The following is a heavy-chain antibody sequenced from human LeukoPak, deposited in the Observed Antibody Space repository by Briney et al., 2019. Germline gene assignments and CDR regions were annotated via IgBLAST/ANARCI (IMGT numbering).Heavy chain of an antibody. CDR3: ARENPFSSSSPMWY. V-gene: IGHV3-7*01. J-gene: IGHJ4*02. CDR2: IKQDGSEK. D-gene: IGHD6-6*01. Sequence: GGSLRFSCAASGFTFSSYWMSWVRQAPGKGLEWVANIKQDGSEKYYADSVRGRFTISRDNAKNSLYLQMNSLRVEDSAVYFCARENPFSSSSPMWYWGQGTLVTVSS. CDR1: GFTFSSYW.